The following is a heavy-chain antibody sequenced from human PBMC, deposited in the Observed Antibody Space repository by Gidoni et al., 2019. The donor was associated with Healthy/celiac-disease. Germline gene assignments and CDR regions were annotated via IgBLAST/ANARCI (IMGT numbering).Heavy chain of an antibody. CDR1: SSYG. D-gene: IGHD3-3*01. V-gene: IGHV3-30*18. Sequence: SSYGMPWVRQAPGKGLEWVAVISYDGSNKYYADSVKGRFTISRDNSKNTLYLQMNSLRAEDTSVYYCAKPPQGDFWSGYLDYYYGMDVWGQGTTVTVSS. J-gene: IGHJ6*02. CDR2: ISYDGSNK. CDR3: AKPPQGDFWSGYLDYYYGMDV.